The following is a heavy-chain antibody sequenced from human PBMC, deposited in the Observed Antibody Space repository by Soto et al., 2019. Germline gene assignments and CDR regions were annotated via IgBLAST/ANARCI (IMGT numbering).Heavy chain of an antibody. CDR2: IWYDGSNK. Sequence: PGGSLRLSCAASGFTFSSYGMHWVRQAPGKGLEWVAVIWYDGSNKYYADSVKGRFTISRDNSKNTLYLQMNSLRAEDTAVYYCATSKGCSITSCPLVADYWGQGTLVSVSA. CDR3: ATSKGCSITSCPLVADY. CDR1: GFTFSSYG. J-gene: IGHJ4*02. D-gene: IGHD2-2*01. V-gene: IGHV3-33*01.